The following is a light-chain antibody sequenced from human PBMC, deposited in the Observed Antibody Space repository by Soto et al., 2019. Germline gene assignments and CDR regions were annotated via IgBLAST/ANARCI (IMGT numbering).Light chain of an antibody. J-gene: IGKJ3*01. V-gene: IGKV3-11*01. CDR3: QQYNKWPPET. CDR2: DAS. Sequence: EIVLTQSPATLSLSPGERATLSCRASQSITTYLAWYQQKSGQAPRLLIYDASNRATGIPARFSGSGSGTDFTLTISSLEPEDFADYYCQQYNKWPPETFGPGTKVEIK. CDR1: QSITTY.